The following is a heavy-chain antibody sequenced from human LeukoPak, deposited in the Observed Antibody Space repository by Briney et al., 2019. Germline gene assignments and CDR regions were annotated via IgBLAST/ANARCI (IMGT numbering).Heavy chain of an antibody. CDR1: GFTFADHA. Sequence: GGSLRLSCAASGFTFADHAMNWFRQAPGKGLEWVSAIRARAGSTYYGDSVKGRIAVSRDNSKNTLYLQMNSLRAEDTAVYYCAKDPHSFLSPVVVDFDQWGQGTLVIVSS. V-gene: IGHV3-23*01. CDR3: AKDPHSFLSPVVVDFDQ. J-gene: IGHJ4*02. CDR2: IRARAGST. D-gene: IGHD2-15*01.